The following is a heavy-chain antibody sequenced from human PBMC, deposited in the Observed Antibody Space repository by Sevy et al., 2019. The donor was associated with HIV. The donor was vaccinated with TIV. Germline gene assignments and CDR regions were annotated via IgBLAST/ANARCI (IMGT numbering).Heavy chain of an antibody. J-gene: IGHJ3*02. V-gene: IGHV3-30-3*01. CDR3: ARDPNQDAFDI. D-gene: IGHD2-2*01. CDR2: ISFDGNYT. Sequence: GGSLRLSCAASGFTFRTYSMYWVRQAPVKGLEWVALISFDGNYTKYADSVKGRFTISRDNSNNMLDLQMSSLRVEDTAVYYCARDPNQDAFDIWGQGTVVTVSS. CDR1: GFTFRTYS.